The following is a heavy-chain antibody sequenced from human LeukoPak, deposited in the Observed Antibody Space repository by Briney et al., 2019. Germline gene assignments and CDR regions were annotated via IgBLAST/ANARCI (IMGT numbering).Heavy chain of an antibody. CDR2: IYSGGST. CDR3: ARDTNYDILTGYGAFDI. D-gene: IGHD3-9*01. Sequence: GGSLRLSCAASGFTVSSNYMSWVRQAPGKGLEWVSVIYSGGSTYYADSVKGRFTISRDNSKNTLYLQMNSLRAEDTAVYYCARDTNYDILTGYGAFDIWGQGTMVTVSS. V-gene: IGHV3-53*05. CDR1: GFTVSSNY. J-gene: IGHJ3*02.